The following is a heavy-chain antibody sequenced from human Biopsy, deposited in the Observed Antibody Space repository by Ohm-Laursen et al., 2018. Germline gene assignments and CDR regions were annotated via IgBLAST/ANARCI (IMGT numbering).Heavy chain of an antibody. V-gene: IGHV3-9*01. Sequence: SLRLSCTASGFIFGDYAMHWVRQAPGKGLEWVSGINWNSDNLGYVGSVKGRFTISRDNAKNSLYLQMNSLRAEDTAVYFCASLGLVWFGELLSVPFGMDVWGQGTTVTVSS. J-gene: IGHJ6*02. CDR3: ASLGLVWFGELLSVPFGMDV. CDR2: INWNSDNL. D-gene: IGHD3-10*01. CDR1: GFIFGDYA.